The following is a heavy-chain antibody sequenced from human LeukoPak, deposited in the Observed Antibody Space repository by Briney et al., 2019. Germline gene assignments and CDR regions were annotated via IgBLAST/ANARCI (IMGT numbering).Heavy chain of an antibody. CDR2: ISSSGNT. V-gene: IGHV4-34*01. J-gene: IGHJ4*02. CDR3: ARLGAGPTYYDFWSGYSSFYFDY. D-gene: IGHD3-3*01. Sequence: SETLSLTCAVYGGSFSGYYWGWIRQPPGKGLEWIGGISSSGNTYYNPSLKSRITISIDTSKNHFSLKLSSVTAADTAVYYCARLGAGPTYYDFWSGYSSFYFDYWGQGTLVTVSS. CDR1: GGSFSGYY.